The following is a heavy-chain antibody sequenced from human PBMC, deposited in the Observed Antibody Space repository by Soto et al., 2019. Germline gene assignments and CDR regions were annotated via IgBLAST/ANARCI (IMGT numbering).Heavy chain of an antibody. CDR3: ARDRVVPGEVVDMIWFDT. CDR1: GGTFSSYT. V-gene: IGHV1-69*04. J-gene: IGHJ5*02. D-gene: IGHD2-15*01. Sequence: SVKVSCKASGGTFSSYTISWVRQAPGQGLEWMGRIIPILGIANYAQKFQGRVTITADKSTSTAYMELSSLRSEGTAVYYCARDRVVPGEVVDMIWFDTWGQGTLVTVSS. CDR2: IIPILGIA.